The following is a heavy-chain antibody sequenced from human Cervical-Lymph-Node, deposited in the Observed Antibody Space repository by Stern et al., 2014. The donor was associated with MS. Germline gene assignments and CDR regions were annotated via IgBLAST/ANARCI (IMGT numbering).Heavy chain of an antibody. D-gene: IGHD1-14*01. Sequence: VQLGQSGAELIRPGESLKISCKGSGFKFSIYWIAWVRQMPGKGLEWMWIINPGDSETRYSQDFQSKVTMSAAKTTSTAYLQWSSLNASDTAMYFCARQTTAWASDVWGQGTLVTVSS. V-gene: IGHV5-51*01. CDR3: ARQTTAWASDV. CDR2: INPGDSET. J-gene: IGHJ4*02. CDR1: GFKFSIYW.